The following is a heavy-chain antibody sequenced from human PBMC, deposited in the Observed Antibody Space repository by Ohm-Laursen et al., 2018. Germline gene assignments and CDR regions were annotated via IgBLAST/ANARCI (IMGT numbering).Heavy chain of an antibody. D-gene: IGHD2-15*01. CDR1: GFTVNNNY. CDR2: IYSGGST. V-gene: IGHV3-53*01. Sequence: SLRLSCAAPGFTVNNNYMSWVRQAPGKGLEWVSVIYSGGSTYYADSVKGRFTISRDNSKNTLYLQINSLRAEDTAVYYCARGYCSGGSCYFDYWGQGTLVTVSS. CDR3: ARGYCSGGSCYFDY. J-gene: IGHJ4*02.